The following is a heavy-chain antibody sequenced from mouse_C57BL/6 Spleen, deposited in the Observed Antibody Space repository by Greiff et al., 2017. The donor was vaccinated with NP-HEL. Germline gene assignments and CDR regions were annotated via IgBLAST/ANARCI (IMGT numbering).Heavy chain of an antibody. CDR1: GYSFTGYY. V-gene: IGHV1-42*01. Sequence: VQLQQSGPELVKPGASVKISCKASGYSFTGYYMNWVKQSPEKSLEWIGEINPSTGGTTYNQKFKAKATLTVDKSSSTAYMQLKSLTSEDSAVYYCARGDGSSYFDVWGTGTTVTVSS. CDR2: INPSTGGT. J-gene: IGHJ1*03. D-gene: IGHD1-1*01. CDR3: ARGDGSSYFDV.